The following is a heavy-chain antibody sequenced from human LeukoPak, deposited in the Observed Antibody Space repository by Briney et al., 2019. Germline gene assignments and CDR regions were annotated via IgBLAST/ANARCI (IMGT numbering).Heavy chain of an antibody. J-gene: IGHJ4*02. V-gene: IGHV4-39*01. CDR3: ASQGLFDY. D-gene: IGHD5-12*01. CDR2: IYYSGST. Sequence: SGTLSLTCTVSGGSISSSSYYWGWIRQPPGKGLEWIGSIYYSGSTYYNPSLKSRVTISVDTSKNQFSLKLSSVTAADTAVYYCASQGLFDYWGQGTLVTVSS. CDR1: GGSISSSSYY.